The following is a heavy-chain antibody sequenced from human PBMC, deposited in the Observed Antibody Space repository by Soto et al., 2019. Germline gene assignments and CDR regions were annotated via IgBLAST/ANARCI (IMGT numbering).Heavy chain of an antibody. D-gene: IGHD1-26*01. J-gene: IGHJ5*02. Sequence: EVQLVESGGGLVQPGGSLRLSCVASGLTFTTYWMTWVRQAPGKGLEWVANIKQDGSEKYYVDSVKGRFTISRDDAENSLYLQMNNLRAEDTAVYYCTRNRAKFDPWGQGTPVTVSS. CDR3: TRNRAKFDP. CDR1: GLTFTTYW. V-gene: IGHV3-7*01. CDR2: IKQDGSEK.